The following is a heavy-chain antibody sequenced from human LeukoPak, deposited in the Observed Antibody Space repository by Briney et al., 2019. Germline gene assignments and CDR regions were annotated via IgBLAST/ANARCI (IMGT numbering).Heavy chain of an antibody. D-gene: IGHD3-3*01. J-gene: IGHJ4*02. Sequence: GSLRLSCAASGFTFSSYTMNWVRQAPGKGLEWVSSISSSSTYIYYADSVKGRFTISRDNAKNSLYLQMNSLRAEDTAVYYCARDSIFGVEYFDYWGQGTLVTVSS. CDR2: ISSSSTYI. CDR3: ARDSIFGVEYFDY. V-gene: IGHV3-21*01. CDR1: GFTFSSYT.